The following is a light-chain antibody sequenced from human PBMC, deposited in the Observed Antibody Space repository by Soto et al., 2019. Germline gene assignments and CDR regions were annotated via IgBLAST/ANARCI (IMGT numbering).Light chain of an antibody. CDR3: AAWDDSLSGPV. J-gene: IGLJ7*01. Sequence: QSVLTQPPSASGTPGQRVTISCTGSSSNIGSNYVYCYQQLPGTAPNLLIYRDNQRPSGVPARLSGSKSGTSASLAISGLRSEEEADYYCAAWDDSLSGPVFGGGTQLTVL. V-gene: IGLV1-47*01. CDR2: RDN. CDR1: SSNIGSNY.